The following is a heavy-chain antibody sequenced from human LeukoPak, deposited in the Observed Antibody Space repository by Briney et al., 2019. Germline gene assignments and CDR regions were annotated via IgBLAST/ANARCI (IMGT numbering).Heavy chain of an antibody. D-gene: IGHD3-22*01. CDR2: IYHSGST. CDR1: GGSISSSNW. CDR3: ARHPLNYYDSSGYSLFDY. J-gene: IGHJ4*02. Sequence: SETLSLTCAVSGGSISSSNWWSWVRQPPGKGLEWIGEIYHSGSTYYNPSLKSRVTISVDTSKNQFSLKLSSVTAADTAVYYCARHPLNYYDSSGYSLFDYWGQGTLVTVSS. V-gene: IGHV4-4*02.